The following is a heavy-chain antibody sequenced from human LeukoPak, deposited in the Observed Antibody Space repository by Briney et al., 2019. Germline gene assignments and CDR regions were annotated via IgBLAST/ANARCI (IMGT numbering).Heavy chain of an antibody. CDR2: ISSSGSTI. Sequence: GGSLRLSCAASGFTFSSYEMNWVRQAPGKGLEWDSYISSSGSTIYYADSVKVRFTISRDNAKNSLYLQMNSLRAEDTAVYYCARGTYYYDSSGYSHFAFDIWGQGTMVTVSS. CDR1: GFTFSSYE. CDR3: ARGTYYYDSSGYSHFAFDI. D-gene: IGHD3-22*01. J-gene: IGHJ3*02. V-gene: IGHV3-48*03.